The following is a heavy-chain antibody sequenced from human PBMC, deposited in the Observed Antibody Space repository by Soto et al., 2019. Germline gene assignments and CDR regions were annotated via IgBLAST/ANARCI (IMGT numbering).Heavy chain of an antibody. CDR3: AREKVAAAGTGPEDYYYYGMDV. Sequence: QVQLVQSGAEVKKPGSSVKVSCKASGGTFSSYAISWVRQAPGQGLEWMGGIIPIFGTANYAQKFQGRVTITADESTSTAYMELSSLRSEDTAVYYCAREKVAAAGTGPEDYYYYGMDVWGQGTTDTVSS. J-gene: IGHJ6*02. D-gene: IGHD6-13*01. CDR1: GGTFSSYA. CDR2: IIPIFGTA. V-gene: IGHV1-69*01.